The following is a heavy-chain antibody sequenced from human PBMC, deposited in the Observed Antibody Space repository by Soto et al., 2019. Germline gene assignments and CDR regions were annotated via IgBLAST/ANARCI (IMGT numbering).Heavy chain of an antibody. CDR3: ARAGVGAGAFDI. Sequence: GGSLRLSCAASGFTFSNNWMHWVRQAPAKGLVWVSRVNSDGSNTIYADSVKGRFTISRDSAKNTLYLQMNSLRAEDTAVYYCARAGVGAGAFDIWGQGTMVTVSS. J-gene: IGHJ3*02. CDR1: GFTFSNNW. D-gene: IGHD1-26*01. V-gene: IGHV3-74*01. CDR2: VNSDGSNT.